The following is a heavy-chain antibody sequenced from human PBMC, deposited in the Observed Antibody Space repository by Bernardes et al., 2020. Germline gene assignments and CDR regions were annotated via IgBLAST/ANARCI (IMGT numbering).Heavy chain of an antibody. CDR3: AKDLRTVVRGVIKASLNFGLSVFDY. CDR2: ISGSGGST. J-gene: IGHJ4*02. Sequence: GGSLRLSCAASGFTFSSYAMSWVRQAPGKGLEWVSAISGSGGSTYYADSVKGRFTISRDNSKNTLYLQMNSLRAEDTAVYYCAKDLRTVVRGVIKASLNFGLSVFDYWGQGTLVTVSS. CDR1: GFTFSSYA. V-gene: IGHV3-23*01. D-gene: IGHD3-10*01.